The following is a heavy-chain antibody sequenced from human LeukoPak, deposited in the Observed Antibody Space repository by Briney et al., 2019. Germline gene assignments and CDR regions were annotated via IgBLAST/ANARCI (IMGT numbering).Heavy chain of an antibody. J-gene: IGHJ4*02. CDR1: GFTFSSYG. CDR2: IWYDGSNK. Sequence: GGSLRLSCAASGFTFSSYGMHWVRQAPGKGLEWVAVIWYDGSNKYYADSVKSRFTISRDNSKNTLYLQVNSLRAEDTAVYYCARDALGFPYYYDSSGYLGYWGQGTLVTVSS. V-gene: IGHV3-33*01. CDR3: ARDALGFPYYYDSSGYLGY. D-gene: IGHD3-22*01.